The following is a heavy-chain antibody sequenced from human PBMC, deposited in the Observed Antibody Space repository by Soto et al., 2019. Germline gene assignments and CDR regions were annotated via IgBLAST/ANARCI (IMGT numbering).Heavy chain of an antibody. CDR1: GGSFSGYY. J-gene: IGHJ5*02. Sequence: SETLSLTCAVYGGSFSGYYWSWIRQPPGKGLEWIGEINHSGSTNYNPSLKSRVTISVDTSKNQFSLKLSSVTAADTAVYYCARVLTKPPRQKYSYGNRGWFDPWGQGTLVTVSS. CDR2: INHSGST. D-gene: IGHD5-18*01. V-gene: IGHV4-34*01. CDR3: ARVLTKPPRQKYSYGNRGWFDP.